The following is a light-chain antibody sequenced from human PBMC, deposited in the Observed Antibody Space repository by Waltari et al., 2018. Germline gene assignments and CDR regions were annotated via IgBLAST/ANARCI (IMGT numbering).Light chain of an antibody. CDR2: KVS. V-gene: IGKV2-30*02. J-gene: IGKJ1*01. CDR3: MQSTHWPPWT. CDR1: QSLVHTDGNTY. Sequence: DVVMTQSPLSLPVTLGQPASISCRSSQSLVHTDGNTYLSWFHQRQGQSPRRLIYKVSNRDSEVPDRFSGSGSGTDFTLKISRVEAEDVGLYYCMQSTHWPPWTFGQGTKVEIK.